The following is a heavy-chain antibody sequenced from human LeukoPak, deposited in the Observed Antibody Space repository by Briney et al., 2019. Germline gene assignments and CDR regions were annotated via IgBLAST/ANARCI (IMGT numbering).Heavy chain of an antibody. V-gene: IGHV3-11*01. J-gene: IGHJ4*02. CDR2: ISSSGSTI. D-gene: IGHD2-2*01. CDR3: ARVGDIVVVPAAIGMYYFDY. Sequence: GGSLRLSCAASGFTFSDYYMSWIRPAPGKGLEWVSYISSSGSTIYYADSVKGRFAISRDNAKNSLYLQMNSLRAEDTAVYYCARVGDIVVVPAAIGMYYFDYWGQGTLVTVSS. CDR1: GFTFSDYY.